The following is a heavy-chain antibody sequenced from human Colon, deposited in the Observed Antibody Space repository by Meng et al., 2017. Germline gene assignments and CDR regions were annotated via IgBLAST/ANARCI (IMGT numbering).Heavy chain of an antibody. Sequence: QVQLQESGPGLVKPSGTLSVNCTVSGGSINNYYWSWIRQSPGKGLEWIGYIYYSGSTNYNPSLKSRVTISVDTSKNQFSLKLRSVTSADTAVYYCARVLFSGSYPRAYWGQGTLVTVSS. CDR3: ARVLFSGSYPRAY. CDR1: GGSINNYY. CDR2: IYYSGST. J-gene: IGHJ4*02. V-gene: IGHV4-59*01. D-gene: IGHD1-26*01.